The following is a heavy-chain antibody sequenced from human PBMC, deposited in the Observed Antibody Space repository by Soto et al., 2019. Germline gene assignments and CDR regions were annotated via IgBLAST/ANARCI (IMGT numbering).Heavy chain of an antibody. D-gene: IGHD3-3*01. CDR2: TSSSSSYI. CDR1: GFTFSSYS. CDR3: ASSGPDFWSGYWTVGGAYGMDV. Sequence: PGGSLRLSCAASGFTFSSYSMNWVRQAPGKGLEWVSSTSSSSSYIYYADSVKGRFTISRDNAKNSLYLQMNSLRAEDTAVYYCASSGPDFWSGYWTVGGAYGMDVWGQGTTVTVSS. V-gene: IGHV3-21*01. J-gene: IGHJ6*02.